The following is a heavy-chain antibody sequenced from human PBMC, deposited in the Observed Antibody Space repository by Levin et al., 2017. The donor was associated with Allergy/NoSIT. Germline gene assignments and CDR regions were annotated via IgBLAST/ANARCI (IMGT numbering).Heavy chain of an antibody. CDR1: GGSFSGYY. D-gene: IGHD3-16*02. V-gene: IGHV4-34*01. CDR2: INHSGST. Sequence: SETLSLTCAVYGGSFSGYYWSWIRQPPGKGLEWIGDINHSGSTNYNPSLKSRVTISVDTSKNQFSLKVNSVTAADTAVYYCASLGSGDYIWGSCRYTGNWDADYWGQGTLVTVSS. CDR3: ASLGSGDYIWGSCRYTGNWDADY. J-gene: IGHJ4*02.